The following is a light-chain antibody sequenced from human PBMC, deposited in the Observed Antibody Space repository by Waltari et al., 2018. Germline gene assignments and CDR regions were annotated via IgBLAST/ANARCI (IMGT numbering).Light chain of an antibody. CDR3: QQYNSYSLWT. CDR1: QSVNSW. J-gene: IGKJ1*01. V-gene: IGKV1-5*03. Sequence: TLSASIGDRVTITCRASQSVNSWLAWYQQKPGKAPKLLIYKASNLDSGVPSRFSGGGSGTEFTLTISSLQPDDFATYYCQQYNSYSLWTFGQGTKVEIK. CDR2: KAS.